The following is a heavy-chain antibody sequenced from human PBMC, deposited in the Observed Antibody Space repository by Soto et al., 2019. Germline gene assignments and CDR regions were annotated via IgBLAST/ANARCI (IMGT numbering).Heavy chain of an antibody. Sequence: SLTCTVSGGSTSSGGFYWSWIRQHPGKGLEWIGYIYYSGISYYNPSLKSRVSISLDTSRNQFSMTLNSVTAADTAVYYCARNGYTYGMDVWGQGATVTVSS. D-gene: IGHD5-18*01. CDR3: ARNGYTYGMDV. CDR2: IYYSGIS. J-gene: IGHJ6*02. V-gene: IGHV4-31*03. CDR1: GGSTSSGGFY.